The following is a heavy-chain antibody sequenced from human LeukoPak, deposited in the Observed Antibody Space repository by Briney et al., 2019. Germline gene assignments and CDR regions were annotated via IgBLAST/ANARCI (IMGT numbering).Heavy chain of an antibody. CDR3: ARGGGDGYNPDY. V-gene: IGHV1-18*04. CDR1: GYTFTSYG. D-gene: IGHD5-24*01. Sequence: ASVKIACKASGYTFTSYGISWVRQAPGQGLEWVGWISAYNDNTNYAQKFQGRVTMTTDTSTSTAYMELRSLRSDDTAVYYCARGGGDGYNPDYWGQGTLVTVSS. CDR2: ISAYNDNT. J-gene: IGHJ4*02.